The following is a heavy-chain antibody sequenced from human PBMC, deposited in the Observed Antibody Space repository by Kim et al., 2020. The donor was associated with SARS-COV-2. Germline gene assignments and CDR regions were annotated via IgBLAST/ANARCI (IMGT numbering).Heavy chain of an antibody. V-gene: IGHV3-30*02. CDR3: AKDDPYGSGGDSPDY. J-gene: IGHJ4*02. D-gene: IGHD3-10*01. Sequence: EPVKGRFTTSKETSKTTLYLQMNSLRAEDTAVYYCAKDDPYGSGGDSPDYWGQGTLVTVSS.